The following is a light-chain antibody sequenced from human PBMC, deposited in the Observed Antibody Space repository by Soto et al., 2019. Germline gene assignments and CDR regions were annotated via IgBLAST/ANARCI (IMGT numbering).Light chain of an antibody. CDR2: DAS. CDR3: QQRNKWPPVT. V-gene: IGKV3-11*01. CDR1: PSVSNS. Sequence: ESVLTQSPATLSLSPGERATLSCRASPSVSNSLAWYQHKPGQAPGLLIYDASNRATGVPTRFSGSGSGTDFTLTISSREPEDFAVYYCQQRNKWPPVTFGGGTRVEIK. J-gene: IGKJ4*01.